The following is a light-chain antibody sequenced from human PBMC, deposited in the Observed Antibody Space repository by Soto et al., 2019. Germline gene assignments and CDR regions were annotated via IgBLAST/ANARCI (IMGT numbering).Light chain of an antibody. CDR2: GNT. CDR3: QSYDSSLSGVV. Sequence: QSVLTQPPSVSGAPGQRVTISCTGSSSNIGANYDVHWYQHLPGTAPKLLMYGNTNRPSGVPDRFSGSKSGTSASLAITGLQAEDEAHYYCQSYDSSLSGVVFGGGTKVTVL. V-gene: IGLV1-40*01. CDR1: SSNIGANYD. J-gene: IGLJ2*01.